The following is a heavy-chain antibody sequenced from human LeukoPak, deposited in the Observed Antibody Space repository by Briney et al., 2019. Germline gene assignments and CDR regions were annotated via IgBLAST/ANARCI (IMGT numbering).Heavy chain of an antibody. CDR2: INWNGGGT. CDR1: GFSFDDYG. CDR3: ARGERSIAVAGPDY. D-gene: IGHD6-19*01. J-gene: IGHJ4*02. V-gene: IGHV3-20*04. Sequence: GGSLTLSCVASGFSFDDYGMSWVRQAPGKGLEWVSGINWNGGGTGYADSVKGRFTISRDNAKNSLYLQMNSLRAEDTALYYCARGERSIAVAGPDYWGQGTLVTVSS.